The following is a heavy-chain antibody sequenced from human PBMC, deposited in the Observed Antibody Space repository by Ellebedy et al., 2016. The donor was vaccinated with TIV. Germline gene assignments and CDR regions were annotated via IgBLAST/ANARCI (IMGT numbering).Heavy chain of an antibody. CDR3: ARRMRYCTNGVCYDAYGMDV. CDR2: IYPGDSDT. V-gene: IGHV5-51*01. D-gene: IGHD2-8*01. Sequence: GESLKISCKGSGYSFTRYWIGWVRQMPGKGLEWMGIIYPGDSDTRYSPSFQGQVTISADKSISTAYLQWSSLKASDTAMYYCARRMRYCTNGVCYDAYGMDVWGQGTTVTVSS. CDR1: GYSFTRYW. J-gene: IGHJ6*02.